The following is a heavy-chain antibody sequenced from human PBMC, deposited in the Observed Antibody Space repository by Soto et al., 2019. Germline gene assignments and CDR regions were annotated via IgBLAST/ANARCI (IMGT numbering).Heavy chain of an antibody. CDR1: GFTFSSYA. Sequence: SGGSLRLSCAASGFTFSSYAMSWVRQAPGKGLEWVSAISGSGGSTYYADSVKGRFTISRDNSKNTLYLQMNSLRAEDTAVYYCTKRRNVLRFLEWSSGMEVWGQGTTVTVSS. CDR3: TKRRNVLRFLEWSSGMEV. CDR2: ISGSGGST. V-gene: IGHV3-23*01. J-gene: IGHJ6*02. D-gene: IGHD3-3*01.